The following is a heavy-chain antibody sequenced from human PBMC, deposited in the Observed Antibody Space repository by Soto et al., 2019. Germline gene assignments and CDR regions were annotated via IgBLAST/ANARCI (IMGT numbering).Heavy chain of an antibody. Sequence: EVQLVESGGGLVKPGGSLRLSCISSGFTFRTYTMNWVRQAPGKGLECVSGIRGFSPYTFYAESVKGRFPISRHNAKNSLYLQMNSLRAEDTAVYYCARDRGYDAHDYYYNAMDVWGQGTTVTVSS. D-gene: IGHD3-10*01. CDR3: ARDRGYDAHDYYYNAMDV. J-gene: IGHJ6*02. CDR1: GFTFRTYT. V-gene: IGHV3-21*01. CDR2: IRGFSPYT.